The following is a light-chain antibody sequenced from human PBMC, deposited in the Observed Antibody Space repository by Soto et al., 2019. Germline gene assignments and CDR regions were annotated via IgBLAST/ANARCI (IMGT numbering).Light chain of an antibody. CDR2: DAS. J-gene: IGKJ4*01. Sequence: EIVLTQSPATLSLSPGERATLSCRASQSVSSYLAWYQQKPGQAPRLLIYDASNRATGIPARFSGSGSGTDFTLTISSLVPEDFGVYYCQQRGNWPLTFGGGTKVEIQ. CDR1: QSVSSY. CDR3: QQRGNWPLT. V-gene: IGKV3-11*01.